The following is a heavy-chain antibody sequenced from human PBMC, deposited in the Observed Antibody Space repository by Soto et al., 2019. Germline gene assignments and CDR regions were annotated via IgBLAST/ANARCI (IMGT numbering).Heavy chain of an antibody. J-gene: IGHJ4*02. CDR2: SIPIFGTA. Sequence: GASVKVSCKAPGGTFSSYAISWVRQAPGQGLEWMGGSIPIFGTANYAQKFQGRVTITADESTSTAYMELSSLRSEDTAVYYCARGSLITMVRGVTSYFDYWGQGTLVTVSS. CDR1: GGTFSSYA. V-gene: IGHV1-69*13. D-gene: IGHD3-10*01. CDR3: ARGSLITMVRGVTSYFDY.